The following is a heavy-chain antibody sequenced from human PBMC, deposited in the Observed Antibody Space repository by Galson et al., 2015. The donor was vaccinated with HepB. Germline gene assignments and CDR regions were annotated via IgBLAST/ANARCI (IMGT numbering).Heavy chain of an antibody. CDR3: ARDVECSGGNCYTGFWDY. V-gene: IGHV1-69*06. CDR2: IIPIFDTA. J-gene: IGHJ4*01. Sequence: SVKVSCKASGGTFSSDAISWVRQAPGQGLEWMGGIIPIFDTANKAPRFQDRVTITADKSTNTVHMELSRLRSEDTAVYYCARDVECSGGNCYTGFWDYWGQGTLVTVSS. D-gene: IGHD2-15*01. CDR1: GGTFSSDA.